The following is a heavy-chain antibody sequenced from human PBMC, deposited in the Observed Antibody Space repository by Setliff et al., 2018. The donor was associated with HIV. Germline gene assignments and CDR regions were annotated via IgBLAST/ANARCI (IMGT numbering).Heavy chain of an antibody. CDR2: TSSSSSYT. CDR3: ARGRAIFGVVKPYFDY. V-gene: IGHV3-11*05. D-gene: IGHD3-3*01. CDR1: GFTFSDYY. Sequence: PGGSLRLSCAASGFTFSDYYMSWIRQAPGKGLEWVSYTSSSSSYTNYADSVKGRFTISRDNAKNSLYLQMNSLRAEDTAVYYCARGRAIFGVVKPYFDYWGQGTLVTVSS. J-gene: IGHJ4*03.